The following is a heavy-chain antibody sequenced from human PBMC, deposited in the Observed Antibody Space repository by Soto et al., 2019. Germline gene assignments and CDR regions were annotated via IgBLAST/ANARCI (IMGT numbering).Heavy chain of an antibody. D-gene: IGHD2-15*01. Sequence: GGSLRLSCAASGFTFDDYAMHWVRQAPGKGLEWVSGISWNSGSIGYADTVKGRYTISRDNAKNSLYLQMNSLRDEDTTLYYCAKEPPTCSGGSCYPSFYYYMDVWGKGTTVTVSS. CDR1: GFTFDDYA. CDR3: AKEPPTCSGGSCYPSFYYYMDV. CDR2: ISWNSGSI. V-gene: IGHV3-9*01. J-gene: IGHJ6*03.